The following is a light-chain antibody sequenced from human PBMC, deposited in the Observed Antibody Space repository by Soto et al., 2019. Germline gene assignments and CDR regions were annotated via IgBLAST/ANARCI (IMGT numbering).Light chain of an antibody. J-gene: IGKJ5*01. V-gene: IGKV2-24*01. Sequence: DIVMTQTPLSSPVTLGQPASISCRSSQSLVHSDGKTYLCWLQQRPGQPPRLLIYKISNRFSWVPDRFSGSGAGTDFTLKISRVEAEDVGVYYCMQATQFPHTFGQGTRLEIK. CDR2: KIS. CDR1: QSLVHSDGKTY. CDR3: MQATQFPHT.